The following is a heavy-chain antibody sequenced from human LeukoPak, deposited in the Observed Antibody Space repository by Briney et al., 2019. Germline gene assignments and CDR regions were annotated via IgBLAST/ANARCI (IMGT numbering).Heavy chain of an antibody. Sequence: GGSLRLSCAASGFTFSNYAMSWVRQAPGEGLEWVSAILGSGGSTYYADSVKGRFTVSRDNSKSTLYLQMNSLRAEDTALYYCAKWGDYDVLTGYYIPDYWGQGTLVTVSS. V-gene: IGHV3-23*01. CDR3: AKWGDYDVLTGYYIPDY. J-gene: IGHJ4*02. CDR2: ILGSGGST. CDR1: GFTFSNYA. D-gene: IGHD3-9*01.